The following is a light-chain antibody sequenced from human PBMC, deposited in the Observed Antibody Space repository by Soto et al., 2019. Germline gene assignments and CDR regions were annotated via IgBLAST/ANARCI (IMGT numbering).Light chain of an antibody. Sequence: LTQSPSFLSASVGDRVTITCRASQSLTNSFIAWYQQKPGQAPRLLIYDTSSRATGIPDRFSGSGSGTDFTLTISRLEPEDFAVFFCQQYGTSEIIFGQGTRLEIK. J-gene: IGKJ5*01. CDR3: QQYGTSEII. V-gene: IGKV3-20*01. CDR1: QSLTNSF. CDR2: DTS.